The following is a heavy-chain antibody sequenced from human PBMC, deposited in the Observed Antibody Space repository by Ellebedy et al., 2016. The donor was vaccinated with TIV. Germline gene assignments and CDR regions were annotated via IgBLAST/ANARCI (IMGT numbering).Heavy chain of an antibody. CDR2: IYSGGST. Sequence: GGSLRLSXAASGFTVSSNYMSWVRQAPGKGLEWVSVIYSGGSTYYADSVKGRFTISRHNSKNTLYLQMNSLRAEDTAVYYCARGGGYGSGSYYRDAFDIWGQGTMVTVSS. J-gene: IGHJ3*02. CDR3: ARGGGYGSGSYYRDAFDI. CDR1: GFTVSSNY. V-gene: IGHV3-53*04. D-gene: IGHD3-10*01.